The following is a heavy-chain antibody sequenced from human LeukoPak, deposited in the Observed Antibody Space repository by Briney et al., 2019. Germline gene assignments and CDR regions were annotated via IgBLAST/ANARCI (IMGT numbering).Heavy chain of an antibody. CDR3: ARGYCSGATCYFDY. CDR1: GYTFTGYY. V-gene: IGHV1-46*01. Sequence: SCVTVSCKASGYTFTGYYMHWVRQAPGQGLEWMGIINPSGGGTRYAQKFQGRVTMTRDTSTSTVYMELSTLRSEDTALYYCARGYCSGATCYFDYWGQGTLVTVS. D-gene: IGHD2-15*01. J-gene: IGHJ4*02. CDR2: INPSGGGT.